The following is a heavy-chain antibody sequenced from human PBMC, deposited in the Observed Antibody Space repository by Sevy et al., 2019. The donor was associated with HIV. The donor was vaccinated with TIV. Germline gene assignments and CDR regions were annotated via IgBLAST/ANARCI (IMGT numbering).Heavy chain of an antibody. CDR1: GFTFSSYW. D-gene: IGHD3-3*01. J-gene: IGHJ3*02. Sequence: GGSLRLSCAASGFTFSSYWMSWVRQAPGKGLEWVANIKQDGSEKYYVDSVKGRFTISRDNAKNSLYLQMNSLRAEDTVVYYCARLNRGYDFWSGYSSGEAFDIWGQGTMVTVSS. V-gene: IGHV3-7*01. CDR2: IKQDGSEK. CDR3: ARLNRGYDFWSGYSSGEAFDI.